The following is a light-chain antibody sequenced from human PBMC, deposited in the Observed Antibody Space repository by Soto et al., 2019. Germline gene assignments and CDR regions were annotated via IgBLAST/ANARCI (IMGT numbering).Light chain of an antibody. Sequence: AIQLTQSPSSLSASVGDRVTITCRAGQDIRSDLGWYQHKPGKAPRLLIHAASSLQSGVPSRFSGSASGTEFTLTISSLQPEDLASYYCLQDHSYPWTLGQGTKVDIK. J-gene: IGKJ1*01. V-gene: IGKV1-6*01. CDR3: LQDHSYPWT. CDR1: QDIRSD. CDR2: AAS.